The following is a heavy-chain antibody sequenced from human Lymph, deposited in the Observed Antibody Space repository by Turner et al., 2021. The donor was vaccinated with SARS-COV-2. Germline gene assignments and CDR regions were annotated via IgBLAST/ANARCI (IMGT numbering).Heavy chain of an antibody. CDR2: IYSGGTT. CDR3: ARDLGTYGMDV. V-gene: IGHV3-53*02. J-gene: IGHJ6*02. D-gene: IGHD6-13*01. CDR1: GIIVSRNY. Sequence: EVQLVETGGGLIQPGGSLRLSCAASGIIVSRNYMNWVRQAPGKGLEWFSVIYSGGTTYYADSVKGRFTISRDNSKNTLYLQMNSLRVEDTAVYYCARDLGTYGMDVWGQGTTVTVSS.